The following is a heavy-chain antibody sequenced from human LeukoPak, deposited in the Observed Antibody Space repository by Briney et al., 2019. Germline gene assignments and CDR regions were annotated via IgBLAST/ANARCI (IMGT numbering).Heavy chain of an antibody. V-gene: IGHV4-34*01. CDR3: ARSRGAVPAAIRARFDP. J-gene: IGHJ5*02. D-gene: IGHD2-2*02. Sequence: SETLSLTCAVYGGSFSGYYWSWIRQPPGKGLEWIGEINHSGSTNYNPSLKSRVTISVDTSKNQFSLKLSSVTAADTAVYYCARSRGAVPAAIRARFDPWGQGTLVTVSS. CDR1: GGSFSGYY. CDR2: INHSGST.